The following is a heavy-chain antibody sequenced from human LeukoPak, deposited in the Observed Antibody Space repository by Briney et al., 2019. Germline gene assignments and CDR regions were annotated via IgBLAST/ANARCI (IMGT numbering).Heavy chain of an antibody. V-gene: IGHV3-9*01. D-gene: IGHD1-26*01. CDR2: ISWNSGSI. Sequence: HPGGSLRLSCAASGFTFDDYAMHWVRQAPGKGLEWVSGISWNSGSIGYADSVKGRFTISRDNAKNSLYLQMNSLRAEDTALYYCAKGNSGSYYWGQGTLVTVSS. J-gene: IGHJ4*02. CDR3: AKGNSGSYY. CDR1: GFTFDDYA.